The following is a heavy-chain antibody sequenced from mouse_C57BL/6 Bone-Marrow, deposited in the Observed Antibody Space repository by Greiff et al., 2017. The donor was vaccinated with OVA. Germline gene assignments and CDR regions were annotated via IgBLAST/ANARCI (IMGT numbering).Heavy chain of an antibody. V-gene: IGHV3-6*01. D-gene: IGHD1-1*01. CDR1: GYSITSGYY. J-gene: IGHJ2*01. CDR3: ARSLLLKDY. Sequence: EVQLQQSGPGLVKPSQSLSLTCSVTGYSITSGYYWNWIRQFPGNKLEWMGYISYDGSNNYNPSLKNRISITRDTSKNQFFLKLNSVTTEDTATYYCARSLLLKDYWGQGTTLTVSS. CDR2: ISYDGSN.